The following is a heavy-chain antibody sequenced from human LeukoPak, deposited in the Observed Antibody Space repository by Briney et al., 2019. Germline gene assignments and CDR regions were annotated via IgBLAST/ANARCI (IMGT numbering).Heavy chain of an antibody. V-gene: IGHV3-21*01. CDR1: GFTFSSYS. D-gene: IGHD6-6*01. CDR2: IGSRGNHI. J-gene: IGHJ4*01. CDR3: AKGQQFETRFDY. Sequence: PGGSLRLSCAASGFTFSSYSMNWVRQAPGKGLEWVSSIGSRGNHIYYADSVKGRFTISRDNAKSSLYLQMNSLRAEDTAVYYCAKGQQFETRFDYWGHGTLVTVSS.